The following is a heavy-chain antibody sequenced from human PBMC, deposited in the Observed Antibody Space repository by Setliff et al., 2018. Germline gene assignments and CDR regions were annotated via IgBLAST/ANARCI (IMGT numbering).Heavy chain of an antibody. CDR2: MFWNGGE. Sequence: SGPTLVNPTETLTLTCSLSGVSLSASGVGVGWTRQPPGKALEWLALMFWNGGERYNPSLSSRLSIAKDTSRNEVVLTLINLDPLDTATYYCAHRQLGSAAAGASFDLWGRGTLVTVSS. CDR3: AHRQLGSAAAGASFDL. CDR1: GVSLSASGVG. J-gene: IGHJ4*02. D-gene: IGHD6-13*01. V-gene: IGHV2-5*01.